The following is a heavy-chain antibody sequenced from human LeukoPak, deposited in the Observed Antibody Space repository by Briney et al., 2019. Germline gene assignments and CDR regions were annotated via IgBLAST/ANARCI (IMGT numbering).Heavy chain of an antibody. CDR1: EFIFSDYY. D-gene: IGHD5-24*01. J-gene: IGHJ4*02. CDR2: ISSTSSTR. Sequence: GGSLRLSCTASEFIFSDYYMSWIRQAPGKGLAWVSCISSTSSTRYYADSVKGRFTISRDNAKNSLYLQMNSLRAEDTALYYCARFVEMATSIDYWGQGTLVTVSS. CDR3: ARFVEMATSIDY. V-gene: IGHV3-11*01.